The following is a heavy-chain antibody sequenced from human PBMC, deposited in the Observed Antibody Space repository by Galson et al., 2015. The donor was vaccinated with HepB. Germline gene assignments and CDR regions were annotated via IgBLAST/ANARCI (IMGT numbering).Heavy chain of an antibody. D-gene: IGHD5-18*01. CDR3: ARGRIRLWREYNWFDP. CDR1: GYTFTSYA. J-gene: IGHJ5*02. V-gene: IGHV1-3*01. CDR2: INAGNGNT. Sequence: SVKVSCKASGYTFTSYAMHWVRQAPGQRLEWMGWINAGNGNTKYSQKFQGRVTITRDTSASTAYMELSSLRSEDTAVYYCARGRIRLWREYNWFDPWGQGTLVTVSS.